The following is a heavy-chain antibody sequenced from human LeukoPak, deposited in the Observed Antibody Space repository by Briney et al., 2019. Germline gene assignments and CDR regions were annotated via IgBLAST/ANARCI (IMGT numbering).Heavy chain of an antibody. CDR1: GFTFSSFG. Sequence: SGGPLSLFCAASGFTFSSFGMLWARQAPGKGLVGVAFIRYDGTDKYYEDSVKGRFTISRDNSKNTLYLQMSSLRPEDTAVYYCAPRVVVITAPFDYWGQRTLVTVSS. CDR3: APRVVVITAPFDY. D-gene: IGHD2-21*01. V-gene: IGHV3-30*02. CDR2: IRYDGTDK. J-gene: IGHJ4*02.